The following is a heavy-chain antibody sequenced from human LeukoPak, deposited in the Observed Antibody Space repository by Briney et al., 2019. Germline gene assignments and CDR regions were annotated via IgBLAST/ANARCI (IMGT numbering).Heavy chain of an antibody. V-gene: IGHV1-2*02. CDR3: ARYCSSTSCSRGYYGMDV. Sequence: SVKVSCKASGYTFTGYYMHWVRQAPGQGLEWMGWINPNSGGTNYAQKFQGRVTMTRDTSISTAYMELSRLRSDDTAVYYCARYCSSTSCSRGYYGMDVWGQGTTVTVSS. D-gene: IGHD2-2*01. CDR1: GYTFTGYY. J-gene: IGHJ6*02. CDR2: INPNSGGT.